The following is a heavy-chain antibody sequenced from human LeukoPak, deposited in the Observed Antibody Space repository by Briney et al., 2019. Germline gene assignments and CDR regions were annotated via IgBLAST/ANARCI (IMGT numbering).Heavy chain of an antibody. V-gene: IGHV5-10-1*01. Sequence: GESLRISCKGSGYRFTSYWISWVRQMPGKGLEWMERIDPSDSYTNYSPSFQGHVTISADKSISTAYLQRSSLKASDTAMYYCATIAVAGKDDYWGQGTLVTVSS. J-gene: IGHJ4*02. CDR3: ATIAVAGKDDY. CDR2: IDPSDSYT. CDR1: GYRFTSYW. D-gene: IGHD6-19*01.